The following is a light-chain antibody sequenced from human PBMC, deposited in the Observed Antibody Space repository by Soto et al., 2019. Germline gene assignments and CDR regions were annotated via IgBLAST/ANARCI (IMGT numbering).Light chain of an antibody. CDR3: PHRSNWPPT. CDR1: QSVSSY. CDR2: DAS. V-gene: IGKV3-11*01. Sequence: EIVLTQSPATLSLSPGERAILSCRASQSVSSYLAWYQQKPGQAPRLLLYDASNRATGIPARFSGSGSGTDFTRTLSSLEPEDFAGDYCPHRSNWPPTFGQGTKVEIK. J-gene: IGKJ1*01.